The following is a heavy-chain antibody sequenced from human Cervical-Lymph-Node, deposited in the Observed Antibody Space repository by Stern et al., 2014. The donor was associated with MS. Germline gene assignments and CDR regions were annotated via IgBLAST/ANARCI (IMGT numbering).Heavy chain of an antibody. V-gene: IGHV1-3*04. Sequence: VQLVQSGAEVKKPGASVKVSCKASGYTFTSYAIHWVRQAPGQRLEWMGRINTANVDTYYSEKFQGRVTFTRDTSANTAYMELFSLTSEDTTVYYCGRGQQSFDPWGQGTLVTVSA. J-gene: IGHJ5*02. CDR2: INTANVDT. CDR3: GRGQQSFDP. D-gene: IGHD6-13*01. CDR1: GYTFTSYA.